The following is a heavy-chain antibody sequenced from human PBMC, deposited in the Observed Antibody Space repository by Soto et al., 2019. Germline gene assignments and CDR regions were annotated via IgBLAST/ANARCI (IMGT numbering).Heavy chain of an antibody. Sequence: QVQLVQSGAEVKKPGASVKVSCKTSGYTVTNYYMHWVRQAPGQGLDWMGIINPSGGGTTYAQKFQGRVTMTRDTTTSPVYMDLSSLRSEDTAVYYCARPSAKMEWYYFDYWGQGTLVTVSS. CDR1: GYTVTNYY. CDR3: ARPSAKMEWYYFDY. V-gene: IGHV1-46*01. D-gene: IGHD3-3*01. J-gene: IGHJ4*02. CDR2: INPSGGGT.